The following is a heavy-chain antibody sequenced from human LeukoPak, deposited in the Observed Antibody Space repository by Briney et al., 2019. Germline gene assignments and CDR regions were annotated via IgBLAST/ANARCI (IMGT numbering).Heavy chain of an antibody. CDR3: AKGGCGGDCYSPGY. CDR1: GFTFSTNP. D-gene: IGHD2-21*02. CDR2: ISGSGGST. Sequence: GGSLRLSCAASGFTFSTNPMSWVRQAPGKGLEWVSAISGSGGSTYYADSVKGRFTISRDNSKNTLYLQMNSLRAEDTAVYYCAKGGCGGDCYSPGYWGQGTLVTVSS. V-gene: IGHV3-23*01. J-gene: IGHJ4*02.